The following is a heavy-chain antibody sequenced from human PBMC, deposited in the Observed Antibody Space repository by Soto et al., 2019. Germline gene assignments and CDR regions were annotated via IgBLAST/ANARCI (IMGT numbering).Heavy chain of an antibody. Sequence: EVQLFESGGGLVEPGESLRLSCAASGFIFKDCAMSCVRQAPGKGLEWVSTITTSDDITYSADSVRGRFTISRDNSANTLFLQMSSLRGDDTATYYCTKGDSSGYFDPSAGYSTPDHWGQGTLVTVSS. V-gene: IGHV3-23*01. CDR3: TKGDSSGYFDPSAGYSTPDH. CDR2: ITTSDDIT. D-gene: IGHD2-15*01. J-gene: IGHJ5*02. CDR1: GFIFKDCA.